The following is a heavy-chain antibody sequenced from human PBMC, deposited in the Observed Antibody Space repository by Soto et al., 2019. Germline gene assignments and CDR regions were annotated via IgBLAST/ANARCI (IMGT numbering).Heavy chain of an antibody. CDR2: ISASGSNS. CDR3: VNSLLGVWFGALLLNSPASASFDY. D-gene: IGHD3-10*01. Sequence: GGSLRLSCAASGFTFSSYAMSWVRQAPGKGLEWISSISASGSNSYHADSVKGRLTISRDNSINTLYLQMNSLRVEDTAVYYCVNSLLGVWFGALLLNSPASASFDYWGQGALVTVSS. J-gene: IGHJ4*01. V-gene: IGHV3-23*01. CDR1: GFTFSSYA.